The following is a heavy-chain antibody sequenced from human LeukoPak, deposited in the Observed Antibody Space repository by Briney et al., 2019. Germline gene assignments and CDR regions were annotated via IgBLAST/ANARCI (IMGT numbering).Heavy chain of an antibody. Sequence: PSETLSLTCTVSGGSISSYYWSWIRQPPGKGLEWIGYIYYSGSTNYNPSLKSRVTISVDTSKNQFSLKLSSVTAADTAVYYCARDEWLRYFDLWGRGTLVTVSS. CDR1: GGSISSYY. J-gene: IGHJ2*01. D-gene: IGHD3-3*01. CDR3: ARDEWLRYFDL. V-gene: IGHV4-59*01. CDR2: IYYSGST.